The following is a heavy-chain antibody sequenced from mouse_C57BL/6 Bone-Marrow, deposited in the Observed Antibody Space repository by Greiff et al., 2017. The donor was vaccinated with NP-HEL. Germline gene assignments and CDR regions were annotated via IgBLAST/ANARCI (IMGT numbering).Heavy chain of an antibody. CDR3: AGYYFQAWFAD. D-gene: IGHD1-1*01. Sequence: QVQLKESGAELARPGASVKLSCKASGYTFTSYGISWVKQRTGQGLEWIGEIYPRSGNTYYNEKFKGKATLTADKSSSTAYMELRSLTSEDSAVYFCAGYYFQAWFADWGQGTLVTVAA. CDR2: IYPRSGNT. J-gene: IGHJ3*01. V-gene: IGHV1-81*01. CDR1: GYTFTSYG.